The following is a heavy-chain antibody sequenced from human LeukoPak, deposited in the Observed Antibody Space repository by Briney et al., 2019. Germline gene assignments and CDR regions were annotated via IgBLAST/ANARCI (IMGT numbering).Heavy chain of an antibody. CDR3: ARLEMHQDEVDY. J-gene: IGHJ4*02. D-gene: IGHD5-24*01. V-gene: IGHV4-39*01. CDR2: INYGGST. CDR1: GGSISSSSYY. Sequence: PSETLSLICTVCGGSISSSSYYWGWLRQPPGKGLEWSGSINYGGSTYYNPSLKSRVTISVDTSKNQFSLKLSSVTAPDTVVYYCARLEMHQDEVDYWGEGSLVSVPS.